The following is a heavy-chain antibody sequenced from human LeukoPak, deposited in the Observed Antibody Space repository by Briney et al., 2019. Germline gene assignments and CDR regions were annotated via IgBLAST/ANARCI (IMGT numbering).Heavy chain of an antibody. J-gene: IGHJ6*02. CDR2: INSDGSIT. D-gene: IGHD5-18*01. Sequence: PGGAPRVSCAAPGFTLTTYWMHWGRPAPGEGVVWVSHINSDGSITSYADSVKGRFTISRDNAKNTLYLQMNSLRAEDTAVYYCARDAVDTANAVWGQGTTVTVSS. V-gene: IGHV3-74*01. CDR1: GFTLTTYW. CDR3: ARDAVDTANAV.